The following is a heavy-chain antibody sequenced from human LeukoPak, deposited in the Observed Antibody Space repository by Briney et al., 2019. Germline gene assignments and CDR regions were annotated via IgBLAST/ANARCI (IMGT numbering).Heavy chain of an antibody. J-gene: IGHJ6*03. CDR2: ISGSGGST. V-gene: IGHV3-23*01. CDR3: AKDRGNYYPFFYYMDV. D-gene: IGHD1-26*01. CDR1: GFTFSSYG. Sequence: QSGGSLRLSCAASGFTFSSYGMSWVRQAPGKGLEWVSAISGSGGSTYYADSVKGRFTISRDNSKNTLYLQMNSLRAEDTAVYYCAKDRGNYYPFFYYMDVWGKGTTVTISS.